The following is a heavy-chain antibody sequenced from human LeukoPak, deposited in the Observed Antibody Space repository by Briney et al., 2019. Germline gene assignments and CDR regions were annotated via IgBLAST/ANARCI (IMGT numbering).Heavy chain of an antibody. CDR3: ARGTLGYCSSTSCYTTPWFDP. Sequence: SQTLSLTCTVSGGSISSGGYYWSWIRQHPGKGLEWIGYIYYSGSTYYNPSLKSRVTISVDTSKNQFSLELSSVTAADTAVYYCARGTLGYCSSTSCYTTPWFDPWGQGTLVTVSS. V-gene: IGHV4-31*03. J-gene: IGHJ5*02. D-gene: IGHD2-2*02. CDR2: IYYSGST. CDR1: GGSISSGGYY.